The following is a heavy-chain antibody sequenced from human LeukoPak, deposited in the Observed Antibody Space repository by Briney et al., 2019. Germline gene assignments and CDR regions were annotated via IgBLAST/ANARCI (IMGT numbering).Heavy chain of an antibody. CDR1: GYTFNDYY. V-gene: IGHV1-2*02. D-gene: IGHD3-22*01. CDR3: ARALGSYYDTSVYQAY. Sequence: ASVKVSCKASGYTFNDYYILWVRQGPRQGLEWMGWISPKSGVTNYEQKFQGRVTMARDTSLSTAYMELSSLRSDDTAVYFCARALGSYYDTSVYQAYWGQGTLVTVTS. CDR2: ISPKSGVT. J-gene: IGHJ4*02.